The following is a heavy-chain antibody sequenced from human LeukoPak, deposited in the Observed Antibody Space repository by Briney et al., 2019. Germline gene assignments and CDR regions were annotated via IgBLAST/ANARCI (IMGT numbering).Heavy chain of an antibody. J-gene: IGHJ4*02. V-gene: IGHV3-23*01. Sequence: GGSLRLSCAASRFTFTSYVMTWVRQAPGKGLEWVSAISGSGGTTYHADSVKGRFTISRDNSKNTLYLQMNSLRAEDTAVYYCAKDLSGIVGATAFDYWGQGTLVTVSS. CDR2: ISGSGGTT. CDR3: AKDLSGIVGATAFDY. CDR1: RFTFTSYV. D-gene: IGHD1-26*01.